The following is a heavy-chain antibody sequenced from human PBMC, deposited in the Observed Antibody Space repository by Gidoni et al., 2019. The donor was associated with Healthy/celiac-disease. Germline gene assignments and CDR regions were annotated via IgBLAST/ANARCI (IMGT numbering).Heavy chain of an antibody. CDR3: ARVTEGLRAY. D-gene: IGHD2-15*01. V-gene: IGHV3-21*01. CDR1: GFTFSSYS. J-gene: IGHJ4*02. CDR2: ISSSSSYI. Sequence: EVQLVESGGGLVKPGGSLRLSCAASGFTFSSYSMNWVRQAPGKGLEWVSSISSSSSYIYYADSVKGRFTISRDNAKNSLYLQRNSLRAEDTAVYYCARVTEGLRAYWGQGTLVTVSS.